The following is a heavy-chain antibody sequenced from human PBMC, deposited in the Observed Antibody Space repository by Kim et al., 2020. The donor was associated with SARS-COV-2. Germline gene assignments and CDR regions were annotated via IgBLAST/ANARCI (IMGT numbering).Heavy chain of an antibody. D-gene: IGHD3-22*01. J-gene: IGHJ6*01. V-gene: IGHV3-30-3*01. Sequence: GESLRLSCAASGSTFSSYSMNWVRQAPGKGLEWVAIITYDGTNKYYADSVKGRFTISRDNSKNTLYLQMNSLRAEDTAVYFCARAKYYYDESGYYSNHYYYYGMHV. CDR3: ARAKYYYDESGYYSNHYYYYGMHV. CDR1: GSTFSSYS. CDR2: ITYDGTNK.